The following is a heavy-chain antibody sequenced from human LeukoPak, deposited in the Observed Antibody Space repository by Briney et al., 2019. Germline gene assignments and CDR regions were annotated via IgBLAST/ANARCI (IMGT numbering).Heavy chain of an antibody. Sequence: PGGSLRLSCAASGFTFSNAWMSWVRQSPGKGLEWVGRIRSQIDGGTTDYAAPVKGRFTISRDDSKNTLYLQMNSLRAEDTAVYYCAREYYSDSSGSDYWGQGTLVTVSS. D-gene: IGHD3-22*01. J-gene: IGHJ4*02. V-gene: IGHV3-15*01. CDR1: GFTFSNAW. CDR2: IRSQIDGGTT. CDR3: AREYYSDSSGSDY.